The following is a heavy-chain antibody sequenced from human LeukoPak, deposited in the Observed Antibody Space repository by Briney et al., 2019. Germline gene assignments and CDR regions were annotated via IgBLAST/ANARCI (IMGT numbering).Heavy chain of an antibody. J-gene: IGHJ5*02. CDR3: ARGITYLPFDP. Sequence: ASVKVSCKASGYTFISYYMHWVRQAPGQGLEWMGIINPNGGSTSHAQKFQGRVTLTRDMSTSTVYMELSSLRSEDTAVYYCARGITYLPFDPWGQGTLVTVSS. CDR2: INPNGGST. CDR1: GYTFISYY. V-gene: IGHV1-46*01. D-gene: IGHD1-14*01.